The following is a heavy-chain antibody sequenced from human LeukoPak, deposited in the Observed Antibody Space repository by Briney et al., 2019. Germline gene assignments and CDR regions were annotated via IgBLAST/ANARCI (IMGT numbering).Heavy chain of an antibody. D-gene: IGHD2-2*01. Sequence: GASVKVSCKASGYTFTGYYMHWVRQAPGQGLEWMGWINPSSGGTNYAQKFQGRVTMTRDTSISTAYMELSRLRSDDTAVYYCASLEEGYCSSTSCYGDHYYGMDVWGQGTTATVSS. CDR1: GYTFTGYY. CDR2: INPSSGGT. J-gene: IGHJ6*02. V-gene: IGHV1-2*02. CDR3: ASLEEGYCSSTSCYGDHYYGMDV.